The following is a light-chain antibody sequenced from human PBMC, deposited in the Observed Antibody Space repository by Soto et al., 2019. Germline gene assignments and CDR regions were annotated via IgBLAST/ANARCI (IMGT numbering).Light chain of an antibody. J-gene: IGKJ2*01. CDR1: QSVSSN. Sequence: EIVMTQSPATLSVSPGERATVSCRASQSVSSNLAWYQQKPGQAPRLLIYGASTRATGIPARFSGSGSGTEFNITIGSLQSEDFAVYSCQQYNNWPRTFGQGTKLEIK. CDR3: QQYNNWPRT. CDR2: GAS. V-gene: IGKV3-15*01.